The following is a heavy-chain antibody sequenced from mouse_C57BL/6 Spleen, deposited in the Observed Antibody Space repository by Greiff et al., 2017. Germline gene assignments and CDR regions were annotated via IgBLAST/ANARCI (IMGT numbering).Heavy chain of an antibody. D-gene: IGHD3-2*02. CDR3: ARGSSGYYAMDY. J-gene: IGHJ4*01. CDR1: GYAFSSSW. CDR2: IYPGDGDT. Sequence: VQLQESGPELVKPGASVKISCKASGYAFSSSWMNWVKQRPGKGLEWIGRIYPGDGDTNYNGKFKGKATLTADKSSSTAYMQLSSLTSEDSAVYFCARGSSGYYAMDYWGQGTSVTVSS. V-gene: IGHV1-82*01.